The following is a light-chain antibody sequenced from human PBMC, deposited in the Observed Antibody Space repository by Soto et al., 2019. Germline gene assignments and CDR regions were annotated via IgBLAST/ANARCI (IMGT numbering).Light chain of an antibody. Sequence: EIVLTQSPATLSLSPGERATLSCGASHSVSSSYLAWYQQKPGLAPRLLIYDASSRATGIPDRFSGSGSGTDFTLTISRLELEDFAVYYCQQYGSSPFTFGQGTKLEIK. J-gene: IGKJ2*01. V-gene: IGKV3D-20*01. CDR3: QQYGSSPFT. CDR1: HSVSSSY. CDR2: DAS.